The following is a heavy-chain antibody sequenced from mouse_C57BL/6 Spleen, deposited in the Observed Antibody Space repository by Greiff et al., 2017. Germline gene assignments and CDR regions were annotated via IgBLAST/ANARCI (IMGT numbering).Heavy chain of an antibody. V-gene: IGHV1-80*01. CDR2: IYPGDGDT. J-gene: IGHJ4*01. CDR3: ALDSSGYGNYAMDY. D-gene: IGHD3-2*02. Sequence: QVQLQQSGAELVKPGASVKISCKASGYAFSSYWMNWVKQRPGKGLEWIGQIYPGDGDTNYNGKFKGKATLTADKSSSTAYMQLSSLTSEDSAVYFCALDSSGYGNYAMDYWGQGTSVTVSS. CDR1: GYAFSSYW.